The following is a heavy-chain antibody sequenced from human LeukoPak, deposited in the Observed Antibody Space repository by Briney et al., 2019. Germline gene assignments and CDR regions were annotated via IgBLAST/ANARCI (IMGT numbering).Heavy chain of an antibody. CDR3: ARGPRREYQLIHCDY. CDR2: IIPIFGTA. D-gene: IGHD2-2*01. V-gene: IGHV1-69*01. Sequence: SVKVSYKPSVGTFRNYAISGLRQAPGQGLEWMGGIIPIFGTANYAQKFQGRVTITADESTSAAYMELSSLRSEDTAVYYCARGPRREYQLIHCDYWGQGTLVTVSS. CDR1: VGTFRNYA. J-gene: IGHJ4*02.